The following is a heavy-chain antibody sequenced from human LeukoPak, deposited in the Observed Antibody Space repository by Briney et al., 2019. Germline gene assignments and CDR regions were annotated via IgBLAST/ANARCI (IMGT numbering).Heavy chain of an antibody. CDR2: IYYSGST. CDR3: TRGSRLRRTCNY. V-gene: IGHV4-59*12. CDR1: GGSISSYY. Sequence: SETLSLTCTVSGGSISSYYWSWIRQPPGKGLEWIGYIYYSGSTNYNPSLKSRVTISVDTSKNQFSLKLSSVTAADTAVYYCTRGSRLRRTCNYWGQGTLVTVSS. D-gene: IGHD4-17*01. J-gene: IGHJ4*02.